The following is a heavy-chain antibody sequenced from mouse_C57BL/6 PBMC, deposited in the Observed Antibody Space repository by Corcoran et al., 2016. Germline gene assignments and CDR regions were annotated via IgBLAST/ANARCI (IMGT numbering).Heavy chain of an antibody. CDR1: GYTFTDYY. D-gene: IGHD4-1*01. Sequence: EVQLQQSGPELVKPGASVEISCKASGYTFTDYYMNWVKQSHGKSLEWIGDINPNNGGTSYNQKFKGKATLTVDKSSSTAYMELRSLTSEDSAVYYCARELLGRGAMDYWGQGTSVTVSS. J-gene: IGHJ4*01. V-gene: IGHV1-26*01. CDR2: INPNNGGT. CDR3: ARELLGRGAMDY.